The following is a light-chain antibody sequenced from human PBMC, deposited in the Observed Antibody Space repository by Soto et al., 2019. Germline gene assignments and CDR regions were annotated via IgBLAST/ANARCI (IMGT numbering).Light chain of an antibody. Sequence: DIVLPQSPDTLSLSPGERATLSCRASQSVNNNYLAWYQQRPGQAPRLLIYGASNRATGIPDRFSGSGSGTDFTLTISRLEPEDFAVYYCQQYGSSGTFGQGTKVDIK. CDR1: QSVNNNY. V-gene: IGKV3-20*01. J-gene: IGKJ1*01. CDR3: QQYGSSGT. CDR2: GAS.